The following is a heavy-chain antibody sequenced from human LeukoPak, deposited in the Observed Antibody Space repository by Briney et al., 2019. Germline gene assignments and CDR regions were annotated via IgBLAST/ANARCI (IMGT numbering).Heavy chain of an antibody. CDR1: GCSISDYY. Sequence: PSETLSLTCTVSGCSISDYYWSWIRQPAGKGLEWYGRIYTTGSTDYNPSLKSRVTMSVDTSKNQFSLKLSSVTAADTAVYCCARGPPPDFDCWGQGTLVTVSS. CDR3: ARGPPPDFDC. CDR2: IYTTGST. J-gene: IGHJ4*02. V-gene: IGHV4-4*07.